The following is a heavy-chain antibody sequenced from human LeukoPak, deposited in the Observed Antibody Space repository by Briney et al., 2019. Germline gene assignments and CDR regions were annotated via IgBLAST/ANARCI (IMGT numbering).Heavy chain of an antibody. CDR2: IYTSGTT. Sequence: SETLSLTCTVSGGSISSGYNYWSWIRQPAGKGLEWIGRIYTSGTTNYNPSLKSQVTISQDTSNNQFSLKLRSVTAADTAVYYCAKSGCSSSSCPGFLWGQGTLVTVSS. D-gene: IGHD2-2*01. CDR1: GGSISSGYNY. J-gene: IGHJ4*02. V-gene: IGHV4-61*02. CDR3: AKSGCSSSSCPGFL.